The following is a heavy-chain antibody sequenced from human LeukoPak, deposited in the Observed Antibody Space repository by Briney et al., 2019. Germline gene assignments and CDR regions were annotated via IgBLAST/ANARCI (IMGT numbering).Heavy chain of an antibody. CDR2: IYYNGST. V-gene: IGHV4-59*01. D-gene: IGHD1-26*01. J-gene: IGHJ4*02. CDR1: GGYISGYY. Sequence: PSETLSLTCTVSGGYISGYYWSWIRQPPGKGLEWIGDIYYNGSTSHNPSLKSRLTISMDTSKKQFSLNLSSVTAADTAVYYCARDFHSRYGGRYLDYWGQGTLVTVSS. CDR3: ARDFHSRYGGRYLDY.